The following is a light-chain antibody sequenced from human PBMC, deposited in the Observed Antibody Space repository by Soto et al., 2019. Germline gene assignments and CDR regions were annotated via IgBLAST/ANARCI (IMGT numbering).Light chain of an antibody. J-gene: IGKJ1*01. CDR1: QSISNH. CDR2: AAS. Sequence: IQLTQSPRALSASMGDRVTITCRASQSISNHLAWYQQKPGKAPKLLIYAASSLQSGVPSRFSASGSGTDFTLTISSLQPEDFATYYCQQAISFPRTFGQGTKVDIK. V-gene: IGKV1-12*01. CDR3: QQAISFPRT.